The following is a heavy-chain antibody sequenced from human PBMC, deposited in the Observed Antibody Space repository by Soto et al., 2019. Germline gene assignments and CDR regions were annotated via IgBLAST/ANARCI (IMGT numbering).Heavy chain of an antibody. Sequence: EVQLLESGGGLVQPGGSLRLSCAASGFTFSSYAMSWVRQAPGKGLEWVSAISGSGGSTYYADSVKGRFTISRDNSKNTLYLQMNSLKAEETAVYYCARGGHYDYFWWSYRAMRDYLDYSGQGTLVTVSS. CDR3: ARGGHYDYFWWSYRAMRDYLDY. CDR1: GFTFSSYA. CDR2: ISGSGGST. V-gene: IGHV3-23*01. J-gene: IGHJ4*02. D-gene: IGHD3-16*02.